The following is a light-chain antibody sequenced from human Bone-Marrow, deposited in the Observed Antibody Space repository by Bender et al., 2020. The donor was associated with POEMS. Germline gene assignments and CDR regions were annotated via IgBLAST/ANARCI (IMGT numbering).Light chain of an antibody. J-gene: IGLJ1*01. V-gene: IGLV3-21*03. CDR1: NIGSKS. CDR3: QVWDVNGDHPYV. Sequence: SYVLTQSPSVSAAPGKTANITCGGDNIGSKSVHWYQQKPGRAPILVMYDDRVRPSGIPDRLSASNLGNMAILTITRVGAGDEADYYCQVWDVNGDHPYVFGTGTKVTVL. CDR2: DDR.